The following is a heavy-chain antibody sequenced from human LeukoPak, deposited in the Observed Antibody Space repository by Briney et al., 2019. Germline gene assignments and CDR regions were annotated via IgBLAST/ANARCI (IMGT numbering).Heavy chain of an antibody. Sequence: SETLSLTCTISSGSIDNYYWSWIRQPAGKGLEWIGQIYFSGNTNYNPSLKSRVTISVDRSKNQFSLKLSSVTAADTAVYYCARLLWSEYHKFDYWGQGTLVTVSS. CDR1: SGSIDNYY. J-gene: IGHJ4*02. V-gene: IGHV4-59*01. CDR3: ARLLWSEYHKFDY. D-gene: IGHD3-3*01. CDR2: IYFSGNT.